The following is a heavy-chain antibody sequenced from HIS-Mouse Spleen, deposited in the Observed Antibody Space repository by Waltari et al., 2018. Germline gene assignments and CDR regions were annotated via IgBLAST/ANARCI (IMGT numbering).Heavy chain of an antibody. CDR1: GYTFTSYY. D-gene: IGHD2-15*01. CDR2: INPSGGST. CDR3: ARDSPGGGWYYGMDV. V-gene: IGHV1-46*03. J-gene: IGHJ6*02. Sequence: QVQLVQSGAEVKKPGASVKVSCKASGYTFTSYYMHWFRPAPGQGLEWMGIINPSGGSTSYAQKFQGRVTMTRDTSTSTVYMELSSLRSEDTAVYYCARDSPGGGWYYGMDVWGQGTTVTVSS.